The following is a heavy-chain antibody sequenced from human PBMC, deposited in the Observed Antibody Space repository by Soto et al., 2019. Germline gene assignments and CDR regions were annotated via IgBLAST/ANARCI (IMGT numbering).Heavy chain of an antibody. CDR1: GFTFSNYG. D-gene: IGHD3-10*01. V-gene: IGHV3-30*18. Sequence: QVQLVESGGGVVQPGRSLRLSCAASGFTFSNYGMHWVRQAPGKGLEWVAAISYDGSKIYYADSVKGRFTISRDTSKNTLYVHMNSLRAEDTAVYYCAKDRWFGELWLFDYWGQGTLVTVSS. CDR3: AKDRWFGELWLFDY. J-gene: IGHJ4*02. CDR2: ISYDGSKI.